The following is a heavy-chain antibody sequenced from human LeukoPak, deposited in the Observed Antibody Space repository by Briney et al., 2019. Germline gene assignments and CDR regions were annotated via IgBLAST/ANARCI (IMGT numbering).Heavy chain of an antibody. CDR3: AKLLYYYDSSQPY. D-gene: IGHD3-22*01. CDR2: IYGGGTT. CDR1: GFTVSSSY. V-gene: IGHV3-53*01. Sequence: GGSLRLSCAASGFTVSSSYMTWVRQAPGEGLEWVSVIYGGGTTYYADSVKGRFTISRDNSKNTLYLQMNSLRAEDTAVYYCAKLLYYYDSSQPYWGQGTLVTVSS. J-gene: IGHJ4*02.